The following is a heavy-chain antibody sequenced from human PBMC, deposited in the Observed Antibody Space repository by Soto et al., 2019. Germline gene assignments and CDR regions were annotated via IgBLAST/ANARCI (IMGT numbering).Heavy chain of an antibody. CDR2: IYYSGST. Sequence: SETLSLTCTVSGGSISSGDYYWSWIRQPPGKGLEWIGYIYYSGSTYYNPSLKSRVTISVDTSKNQFSLKLSSVTAADTAVYYCARADLTYYDILTGPVPFDYWGQGTLVTVSS. D-gene: IGHD3-9*01. CDR3: ARADLTYYDILTGPVPFDY. CDR1: GGSISSGDYY. V-gene: IGHV4-30-4*01. J-gene: IGHJ4*02.